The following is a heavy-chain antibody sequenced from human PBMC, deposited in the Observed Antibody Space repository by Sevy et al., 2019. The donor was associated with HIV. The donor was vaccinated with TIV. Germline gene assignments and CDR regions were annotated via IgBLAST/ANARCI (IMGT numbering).Heavy chain of an antibody. Sequence: GGSLRLSCAASGFTFNTHAMTWVRQAPGKGLEWVSVISGPGLSTYYADSVKGRLTISRDNSKNTLYLQMNSLIADDTATYYCAKALNPALESMIEVVLRTLKGFDVWGQGTMVTVSS. CDR3: AKALNPALESMIEVVLRTLKGFDV. J-gene: IGHJ3*01. V-gene: IGHV3-23*01. D-gene: IGHD3-22*01. CDR1: GFTFNTHA. CDR2: ISGPGLST.